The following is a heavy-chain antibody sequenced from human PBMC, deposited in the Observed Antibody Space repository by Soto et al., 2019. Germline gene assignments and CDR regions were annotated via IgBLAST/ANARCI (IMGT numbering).Heavy chain of an antibody. D-gene: IGHD4-17*01. CDR3: ARNPTV. Sequence: PSETLSLTCTVSGGSISSSSYYWGWIRQPPGKGLEWIGSIFYSGSTYYNPSLKSRVTISVDTSKNQFSLKLTSVTAADTAVYYCARNPTVWGQGTLVTVSS. CDR1: GGSISSSSYY. CDR2: IFYSGST. V-gene: IGHV4-39*01. J-gene: IGHJ4*02.